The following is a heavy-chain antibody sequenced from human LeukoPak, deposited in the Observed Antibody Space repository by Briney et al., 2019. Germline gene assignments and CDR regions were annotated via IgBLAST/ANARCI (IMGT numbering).Heavy chain of an antibody. J-gene: IGHJ4*02. Sequence: PGXXLRLSCAASGFTFSSYSMNWVRQAPGKGLEWVSSISSSSSYIYYADSVKGRFTISRDNAKNSLYLQMNSLRAEDTAVYYCAKRVSSTSTGDDYWGQGTLVTVSS. D-gene: IGHD7-27*01. CDR1: GFTFSSYS. CDR2: ISSSSSYI. CDR3: AKRVSSTSTGDDY. V-gene: IGHV3-21*04.